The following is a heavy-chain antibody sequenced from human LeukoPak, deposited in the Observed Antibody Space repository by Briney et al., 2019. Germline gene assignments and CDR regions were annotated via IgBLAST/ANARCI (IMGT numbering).Heavy chain of an antibody. CDR3: ARILAAVAGNRFDY. Sequence: ASVKVSCKASGYTFTGYYMHWVRQAPGQGLEWMGWINPNSGGTNYAQKFQGRVTMTRDTSISTAYMELSRLRSDDTAVYYCARILAAVAGNRFDYWGQGTWSPSPQ. D-gene: IGHD6-19*01. CDR2: INPNSGGT. J-gene: IGHJ4*02. CDR1: GYTFTGYY. V-gene: IGHV1-2*02.